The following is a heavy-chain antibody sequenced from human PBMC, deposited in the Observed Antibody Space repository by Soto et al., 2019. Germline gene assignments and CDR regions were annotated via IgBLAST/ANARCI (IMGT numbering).Heavy chain of an antibody. D-gene: IGHD6-13*01. J-gene: IGHJ5*02. V-gene: IGHV1-69*13. CDR3: ARGRIAAAGTLFWFDP. CDR1: GGTFSSYA. Sequence: ASVKVSCKASGGTFSSYAISWVRQAPGQGLEWMGGIIPIFGTANYAQKFQGRVTITADESTSTAYMELSSLRSEDTAVYYCARGRIAAAGTLFWFDPWGQGTLVTVS. CDR2: IIPIFGTA.